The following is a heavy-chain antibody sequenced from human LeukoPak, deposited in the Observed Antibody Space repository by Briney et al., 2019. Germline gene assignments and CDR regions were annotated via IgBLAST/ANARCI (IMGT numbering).Heavy chain of an antibody. CDR2: IYYSGST. V-gene: IGHV4-59*01. CDR3: ARFRDSGSEY. Sequence: SETLSLTCTVSGGSISSYYWSWIRQPPGKGLEWIGYIYYSGSTNYNPSLKSRVTISVDTPKNQFSLKLSSVTAADTAVYYYARFRDSGSEYWGQGTLVTVSS. J-gene: IGHJ4*02. D-gene: IGHD1-26*01. CDR1: GGSISSYY.